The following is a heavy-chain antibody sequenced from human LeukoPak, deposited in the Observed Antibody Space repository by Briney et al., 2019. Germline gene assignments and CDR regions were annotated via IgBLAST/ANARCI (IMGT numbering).Heavy chain of an antibody. CDR3: ARDHPLGYAFDI. Sequence: ASVKVSCKASRYTFTGYYMCWVRQAPGQGLEWMGWINPNSGGTNYAQKFQGRVTMTRDTSISTAYMELSRLRSDDTAVFYCARDHPLGYAFDIWGQGTMVTVSS. V-gene: IGHV1-2*02. J-gene: IGHJ3*02. CDR1: RYTFTGYY. CDR2: INPNSGGT.